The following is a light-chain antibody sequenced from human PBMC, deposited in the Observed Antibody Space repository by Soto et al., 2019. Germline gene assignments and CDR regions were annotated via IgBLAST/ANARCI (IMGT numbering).Light chain of an antibody. CDR3: QQRSNWPRGT. Sequence: EIVLTQSPATLSLSPGERATLASRASQSVGSYLAWYQHKPGQAPRLLIHAASSRATGIPARCSVGGSGTDFTRTISTLEPEDSAVYYCQQRSNWPRGTFGQGTKLESK. J-gene: IGKJ2*02. CDR1: QSVGSY. CDR2: AAS. V-gene: IGKV3-11*01.